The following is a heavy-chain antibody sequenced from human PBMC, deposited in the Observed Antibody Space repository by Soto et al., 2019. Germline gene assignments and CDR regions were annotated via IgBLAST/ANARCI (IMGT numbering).Heavy chain of an antibody. CDR1: GYTFTSYG. CDR3: ARSTTIAYNWFDP. CDR2: INPNSGST. D-gene: IGHD5-12*01. Sequence: ASVKVSCKASGYTFTSYGISWVRQAPGQGLEWMGWINPNSGSTNYAQKFQGRVTMTTDTSISTAYMELSRLRSDDTAVYYCARSTTIAYNWFDPWGQGTLVTVSS. V-gene: IGHV1-18*01. J-gene: IGHJ5*02.